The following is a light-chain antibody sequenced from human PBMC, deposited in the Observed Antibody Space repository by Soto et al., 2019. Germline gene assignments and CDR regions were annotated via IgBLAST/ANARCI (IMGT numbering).Light chain of an antibody. V-gene: IGLV3-25*03. J-gene: IGLJ3*02. CDR3: QSADSSGRAV. Sequence: SYELTQPPSVSVSPGQTARITCSGDALPKQYAYWYQQKPGQAPVLVIYKDSERPSGIPERFSGSSSGTTVTLTISGVQAEDEADYYCQSADSSGRAVFGGGTQLTVL. CDR1: ALPKQY. CDR2: KDS.